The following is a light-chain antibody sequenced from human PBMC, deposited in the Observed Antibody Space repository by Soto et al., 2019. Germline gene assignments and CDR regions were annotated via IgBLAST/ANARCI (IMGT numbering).Light chain of an antibody. CDR1: SSDIGYYNY. Sequence: QSALTQPASVSGSPGQWITISCTGTSSDIGYYNYVSWYQQDPGKAPKLIIYEVNNRPSGVSNRFSGSKSGNTASLTISGLQAEDEADYYCSSYTSSSTLYVFGTGTKLTVL. CDR2: EVN. V-gene: IGLV2-14*01. CDR3: SSYTSSSTLYV. J-gene: IGLJ1*01.